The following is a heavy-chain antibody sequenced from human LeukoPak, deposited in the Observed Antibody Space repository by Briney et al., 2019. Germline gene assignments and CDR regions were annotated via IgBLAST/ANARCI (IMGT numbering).Heavy chain of an antibody. D-gene: IGHD1-7*01. Sequence: PSETLSLTCTVSGGSISSSYWSWIRQPPGKGLEWIGYISYSGSTNYNPSLKSRVTISVDTSKNQFSLKLSSVTAADTAVYYCARGDDPRTYFDYWGQGTLVTVSS. V-gene: IGHV4-59*01. CDR3: ARGDDPRTYFDY. CDR1: GGSISSSY. J-gene: IGHJ4*02. CDR2: ISYSGST.